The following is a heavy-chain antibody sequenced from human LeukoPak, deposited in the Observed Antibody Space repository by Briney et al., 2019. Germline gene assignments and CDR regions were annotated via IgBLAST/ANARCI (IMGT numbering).Heavy chain of an antibody. Sequence: GGSLRLSCAASGFTFDDYAMHWVRQAPGKGLEWVSGISWNSGSIGYADSVKGRFTISRDNAKNSLYLQMNSLRAEDTALYYCAKDPDGDGDYVGWFDPWGQGTLVTVSS. CDR2: ISWNSGSI. V-gene: IGHV3-9*01. D-gene: IGHD4-17*01. CDR3: AKDPDGDGDYVGWFDP. CDR1: GFTFDDYA. J-gene: IGHJ5*02.